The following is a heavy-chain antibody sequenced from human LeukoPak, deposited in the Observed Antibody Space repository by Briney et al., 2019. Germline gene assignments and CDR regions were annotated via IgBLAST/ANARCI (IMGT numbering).Heavy chain of an antibody. CDR2: IYYSGST. J-gene: IGHJ2*01. V-gene: IGHV4-31*03. D-gene: IGHD3-22*01. Sequence: PSETLSLTCTVSGGSISSGGYYWSWIRQHPGKGLEWIGYIYYSGSTYYNPSLKSRVTMSVDTSKNQFSLKLSSVTAADTAVYYCARDHGKKWLLPPSFDWYFDLWGRGTLVTVSS. CDR3: ARDHGKKWLLPPSFDWYFDL. CDR1: GGSISSGGYY.